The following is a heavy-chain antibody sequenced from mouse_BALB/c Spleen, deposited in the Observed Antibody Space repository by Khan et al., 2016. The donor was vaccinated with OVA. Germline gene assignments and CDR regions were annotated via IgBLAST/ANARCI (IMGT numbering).Heavy chain of an antibody. CDR2: ISDVGSYI. D-gene: IGHD2-13*01. V-gene: IGHV5-4*02. Sequence: EVELVESGGGLVKPGGSLKLSCEASGFTFSDYYMYWVRQTPEKRLEGVATISDVGSYIYYLDNVKGRFTISRDNAKNNLYLQMNSLKSEDTAMYYCIRGYYGDPFAYWGHGTLVTVSA. J-gene: IGHJ3*01. CDR1: GFTFSDYY. CDR3: IRGYYGDPFAY.